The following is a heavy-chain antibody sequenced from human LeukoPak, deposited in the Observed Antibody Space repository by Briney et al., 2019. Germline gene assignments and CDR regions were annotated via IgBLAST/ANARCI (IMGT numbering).Heavy chain of an antibody. D-gene: IGHD3-16*01. V-gene: IGHV4-59*01. J-gene: IGHJ4*02. CDR1: GGSISSYY. CDR3: ARGDPTTGDPMFDY. CDR2: IYYSGST. Sequence: PSETLSLTCTVSGGSISSYYWSWIRQPPGKGLEWIGYIYYSGSTNYNPSLKRRVTISVDTSKNQFSLKLSSVTAADTAVYYCARGDPTTGDPMFDYWGQGTLVTVSS.